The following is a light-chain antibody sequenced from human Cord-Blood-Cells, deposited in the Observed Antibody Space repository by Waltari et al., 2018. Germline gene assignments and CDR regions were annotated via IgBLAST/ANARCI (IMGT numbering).Light chain of an antibody. J-gene: IGLJ2*01. CDR3: RSYAGSSTDVV. CDR1: SSDVGSYNL. Sequence: QSALPQPASVSGSAGQSITISCTRTSSDVGSYNLVAWYQQHPGKAPKPLIYEVSKRPSGVPNRFSGSKSGTSASLTISGLQAEDEADYYCRSYAGSSTDVVFGGGTKLTVL. CDR2: EVS. V-gene: IGLV2-23*02.